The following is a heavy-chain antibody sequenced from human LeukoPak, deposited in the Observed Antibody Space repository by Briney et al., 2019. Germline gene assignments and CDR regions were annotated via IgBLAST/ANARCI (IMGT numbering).Heavy chain of an antibody. J-gene: IGHJ4*02. CDR2: IYYSGST. CDR1: GGSISSYY. V-gene: IGHV4-59*08. Sequence: SETLSLTRTVSGGSISSYYWSWVRQPPGKGLEWIGYIYYSGSTNYNPSLKSRVTISVDTSKNQFSLKLSSVTAADTAVYYCARSITMVSKIDYWGQGTLVTVSS. CDR3: ARSITMVSKIDY. D-gene: IGHD3-10*01.